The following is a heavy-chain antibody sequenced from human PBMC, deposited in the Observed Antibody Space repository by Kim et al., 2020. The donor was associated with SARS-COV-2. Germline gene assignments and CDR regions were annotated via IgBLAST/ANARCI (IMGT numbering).Heavy chain of an antibody. V-gene: IGHV3-11*01. CDR1: GFTFSDYY. Sequence: GGSLRLSCAASGFTFSDYYMSWIRQAPGKGLEWVSYISSSGSTIYYADSVKGRFTISRDNAKNSLYLQMNSLRAEDTAVYYCARGGVVPAAYVYYYYYGMDVWGQGTTVTVSS. D-gene: IGHD2-2*01. CDR2: ISSSGSTI. CDR3: ARGGVVPAAYVYYYYYGMDV. J-gene: IGHJ6*02.